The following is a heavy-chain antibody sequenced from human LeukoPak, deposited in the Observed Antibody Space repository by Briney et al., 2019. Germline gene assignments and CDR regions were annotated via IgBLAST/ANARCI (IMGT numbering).Heavy chain of an antibody. Sequence: GRSLRLSCAASGFTFSSYAMHWVRQAPGKGLEWVAVISYDGSNKYYADSVKGRFTISRDNSKNTLYLQMNSLRAEDTAVYYCAKGGNSPFDYWGQGTLVTVSS. CDR1: GFTFSSYA. V-gene: IGHV3-30*04. CDR2: ISYDGSNK. D-gene: IGHD2-21*02. CDR3: AKGGNSPFDY. J-gene: IGHJ4*02.